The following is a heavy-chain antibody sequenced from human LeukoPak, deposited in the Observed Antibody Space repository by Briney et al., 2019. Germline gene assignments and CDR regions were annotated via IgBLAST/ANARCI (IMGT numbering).Heavy chain of an antibody. J-gene: IGHJ4*02. D-gene: IGHD4-23*01. CDR3: ARDFDDYGGNGSRVDY. Sequence: ASVKVSCKASGGTFISYAISWVRQAPGQGLEWMGGIIPIFGTANYAQKFQGRVTITADESTSTAYMELSSLRSEDTAVYYCARDFDDYGGNGSRVDYWGQGTLVTVSS. V-gene: IGHV1-69*13. CDR2: IIPIFGTA. CDR1: GGTFISYA.